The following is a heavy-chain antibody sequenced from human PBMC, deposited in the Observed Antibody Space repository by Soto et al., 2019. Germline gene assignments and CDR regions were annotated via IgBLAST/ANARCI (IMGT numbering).Heavy chain of an antibody. V-gene: IGHV3-64*01. CDR3: ARGARYFDWLWPFDY. CDR2: ISSNGGST. J-gene: IGHJ4*02. D-gene: IGHD3-9*01. CDR1: GFTFSSYA. Sequence: GGSLRLSCAASGFTFSSYAMHWVRQAPGKGLEYVSAISSNGGSTIYANSVKGRFTISRDNSKNTLYLQMGSLRAEDMDVYYCARGARYFDWLWPFDYWGQGTLVTVSS.